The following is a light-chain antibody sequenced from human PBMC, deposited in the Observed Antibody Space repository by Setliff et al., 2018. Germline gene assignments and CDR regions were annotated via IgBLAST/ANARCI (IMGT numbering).Light chain of an antibody. Sequence: KRVAISCFGSKSNIGSNYVSWYQQLPGTAPKLLIYEKNQRPSGVPDRFPGSKSGTSASLAISGLRSEDEADYYCVAWDDSLSGRYVVFGGGTKVTVL. CDR2: EKN. CDR3: VAWDDSLSGRYVV. J-gene: IGLJ2*01. CDR1: KSNIGSNY. V-gene: IGLV1-47*01.